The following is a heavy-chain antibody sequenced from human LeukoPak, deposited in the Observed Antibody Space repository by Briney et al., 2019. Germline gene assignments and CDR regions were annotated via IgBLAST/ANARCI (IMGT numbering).Heavy chain of an antibody. Sequence: SETLSLTCTVSGGSISSSSYYWGWIRQPPGKGLEWIGSIYYGGNTYYNPSLKSRVTISVDTSKNQFSLKLSSVTAADTAVYYCARGLRYCSGGSCYADYYYYYYMDVWGKGTTVTVSS. V-gene: IGHV4-39*07. CDR3: ARGLRYCSGGSCYADYYYYYYMDV. CDR2: IYYGGNT. D-gene: IGHD2-15*01. CDR1: GGSISSSSYY. J-gene: IGHJ6*03.